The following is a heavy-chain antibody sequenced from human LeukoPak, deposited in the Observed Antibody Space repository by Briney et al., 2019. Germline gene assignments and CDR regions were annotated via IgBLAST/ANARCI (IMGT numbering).Heavy chain of an antibody. Sequence: PGRSLRLSCAASGFTFDDYAMHWVRQAPGKGLEWVSGISWNSGSIGYADSVKGRFTIFRDNAKNSLYLQMNSLRAEDTAVYYCSWDHTGKEDIWGQGTMVTVSS. CDR2: ISWNSGSI. J-gene: IGHJ3*02. D-gene: IGHD1-26*01. V-gene: IGHV3-9*01. CDR1: GFTFDDYA. CDR3: SWDHTGKEDI.